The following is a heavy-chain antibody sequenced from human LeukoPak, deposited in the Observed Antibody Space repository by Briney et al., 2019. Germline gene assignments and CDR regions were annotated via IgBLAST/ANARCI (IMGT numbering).Heavy chain of an antibody. CDR1: GFTFSTHP. J-gene: IGHJ6*02. CDR2: ISRNCDST. V-gene: IGHV3-23*01. Sequence: GGSLSLSCALSGFTFSTHPVRWARRARGGGGVGVSAISRNCDSTYYADSAKGRYTIARDNSKNTLYLQMNSLRAEDTAVYYCAIGQVGWYYFTMDVWGQGTTVTVSS. CDR3: AIGQVGWYYFTMDV. D-gene: IGHD6-19*01.